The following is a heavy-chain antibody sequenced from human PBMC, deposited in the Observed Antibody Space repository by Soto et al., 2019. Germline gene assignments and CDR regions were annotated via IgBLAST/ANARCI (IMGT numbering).Heavy chain of an antibody. CDR3: AMDWTVPSYYDLLTGYYSYGMDV. CDR2: IKQDGSEK. D-gene: IGHD3-9*01. CDR1: GFTFSSYW. Sequence: GGSLRLSCAASGFTFSSYWMSWVRQAPGKGLEWVANIKQDGSEKYYVDSVKGRFTISRDNAKNSLYLQRKSLRAENTAVYACAMDWTVPSYYDLLTGYYSYGMDVWGQGTTVTVSS. V-gene: IGHV3-7*04. J-gene: IGHJ6*02.